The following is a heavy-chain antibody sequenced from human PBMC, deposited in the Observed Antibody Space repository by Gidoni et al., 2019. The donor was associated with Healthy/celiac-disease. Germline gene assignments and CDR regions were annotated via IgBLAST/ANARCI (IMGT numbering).Heavy chain of an antibody. CDR1: GGSISSSSYY. CDR3: ARFKGTYDFWSGYSHNWFDP. D-gene: IGHD3-3*01. J-gene: IGHJ5*02. V-gene: IGHV4-39*01. Sequence: QLQLQESGPGLVKPSEPLSLTCTVSGGSISSSSYYWGWIRQPPGKGLEWIGSIYYSGSTYYNPSLKSRVTISVDTSKNQFSLKLSSVTAADTAVYYCARFKGTYDFWSGYSHNWFDPWGQGTLVTVSS. CDR2: IYYSGST.